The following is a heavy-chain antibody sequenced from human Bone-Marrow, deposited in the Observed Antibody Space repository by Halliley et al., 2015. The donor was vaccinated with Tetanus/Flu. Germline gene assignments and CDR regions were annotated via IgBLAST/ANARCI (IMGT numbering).Heavy chain of an antibody. CDR3: ARGNYYYGSGAHFDY. D-gene: IGHD3-10*01. CDR1: GGSIKSGGFY. V-gene: IGHV4-31*01. Sequence: TLSLTCTVSGGSIKSGGFYWRWVRPHPRKGPGWIGFIYYSGSTYYNPSLKSLVTISVDTPKNRFSLKLTSVTAADTAVYYCARGNYYYGSGAHFDYWGQGTLVTVSS. CDR2: IYYSGST. J-gene: IGHJ4*02.